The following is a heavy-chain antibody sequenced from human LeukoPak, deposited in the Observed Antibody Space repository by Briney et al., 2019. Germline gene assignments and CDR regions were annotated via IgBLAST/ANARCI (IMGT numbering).Heavy chain of an antibody. CDR2: IQQDGSDK. Sequence: PGGSLRLSCAASGFTFSSYWMSWVRQAPGKGLELEANIQQDGSDKYYVDSVKGRFTISRDNAKKSLYLQMNSLRAEDTAIYYCARGRGYSYGYFEYWGQGTLVTVSS. D-gene: IGHD5-18*01. CDR3: ARGRGYSYGYFEY. CDR1: GFTFSSYW. J-gene: IGHJ4*02. V-gene: IGHV3-7*04.